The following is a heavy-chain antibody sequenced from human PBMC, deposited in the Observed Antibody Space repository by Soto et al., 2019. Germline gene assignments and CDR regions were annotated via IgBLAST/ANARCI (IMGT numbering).Heavy chain of an antibody. D-gene: IGHD3-16*02. CDR2: IGAGGRST. CDR1: GFTFSSYA. CDR3: ADGGEWSFNFEY. Sequence: EVQLLESGGGLVQPGGSLRLSCAASGFTFSSYAMSWVRQAPGKGPEWVAGIGAGGRSTYYPDSVKGRFTISRDNSKNTLYLQMNNLRAEDTAVYYCADGGEWSFNFEYWGLGTLVTVSS. V-gene: IGHV3-23*01. J-gene: IGHJ4*02.